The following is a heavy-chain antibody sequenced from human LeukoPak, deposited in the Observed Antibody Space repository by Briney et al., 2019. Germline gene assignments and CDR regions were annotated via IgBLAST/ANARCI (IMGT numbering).Heavy chain of an antibody. V-gene: IGHV1-69*05. CDR1: GGTFSSYA. CDR3: ARGIVGAFDY. Sequence: GASVKVSCKASGGTFSSYAISWVRQAPGQGLEWMGGIIPIFGTANYAQKFQGRVTITTDESTSTAYMELSSLRSEDTPVYYCARGIVGAFDYWGQGTLVTVSS. D-gene: IGHD1-26*01. J-gene: IGHJ4*02. CDR2: IIPIFGTA.